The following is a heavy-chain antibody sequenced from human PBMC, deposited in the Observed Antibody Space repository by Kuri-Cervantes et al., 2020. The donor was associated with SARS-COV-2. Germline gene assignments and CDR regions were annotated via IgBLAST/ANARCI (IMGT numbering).Heavy chain of an antibody. Sequence: SVKVSCKASGGTFSSYAISWVRQAPGQGLEWMGRIIPILGIANYAQKFQGRVTITADKSTSTVYMELSSLRSEDTAVYYCARVGNLDTAMVTYDPWGQGTLVTVSS. CDR1: GGTFSSYA. CDR3: ARVGNLDTAMVTYDP. CDR2: IIPILGIA. D-gene: IGHD5-18*01. J-gene: IGHJ5*02. V-gene: IGHV1-69*04.